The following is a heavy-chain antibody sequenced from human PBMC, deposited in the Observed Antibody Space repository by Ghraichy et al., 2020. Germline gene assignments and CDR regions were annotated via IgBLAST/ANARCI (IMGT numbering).Heavy chain of an antibody. CDR2: ISYDGSNK. CDR1: GFTFSSYA. D-gene: IGHD3-3*01. J-gene: IGHJ6*02. Sequence: RLSCAASGFTFSSYAMHWVRQAPGKGLEWVAVISYDGSNKYYADSVKGRFTISRDNSKNTLYLQMNSLRAEDTAVYYCARDNTYVLRFLEWYYGMDVWGQGTTVTVSS. CDR3: ARDNTYVLRFLEWYYGMDV. V-gene: IGHV3-30*04.